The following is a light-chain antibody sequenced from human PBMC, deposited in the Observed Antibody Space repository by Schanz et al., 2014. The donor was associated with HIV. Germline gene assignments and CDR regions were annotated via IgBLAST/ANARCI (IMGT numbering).Light chain of an antibody. CDR3: SSYTTNGTWL. CDR1: RSNVGAGYD. CDR2: GNT. Sequence: QSVLTQPPSVSGAPGQRVTISCTGSRSNVGAGYDVHWYQQLPGIAPKLLIYGNTNRPSGVPDRFSGSKSGTSASLAITGLRAEDEADYYCSSYTTNGTWLFGGGTKLTVL. V-gene: IGLV1-40*01. J-gene: IGLJ3*02.